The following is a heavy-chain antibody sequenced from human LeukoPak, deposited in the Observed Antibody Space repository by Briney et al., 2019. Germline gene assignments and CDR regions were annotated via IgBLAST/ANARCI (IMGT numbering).Heavy chain of an antibody. CDR1: GYTFTSYG. J-gene: IGHJ4*02. CDR2: ITAYNGNT. CDR3: ARDGYYDY. V-gene: IGHV1-18*01. Sequence: ASVKVSCKASGYTFTSYGIAWVRQAPGQGNEWMGWITAYNGNTNYAQKLQGRVTITTDTYTSTAYMEVRSLRDEDRAVYYCARDGYYDYWGLGTLVTVSS.